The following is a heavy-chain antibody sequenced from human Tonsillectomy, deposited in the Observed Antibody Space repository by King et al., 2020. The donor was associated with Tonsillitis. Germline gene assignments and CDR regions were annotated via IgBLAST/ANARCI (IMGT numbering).Heavy chain of an antibody. V-gene: IGHV4-59*08. CDR3: ARPYSSSFWYFDL. CDR1: GGSISSYY. Sequence: QLQESGPGLVKPSETLVLTCTVSGGSISSYYWSWIRQPPGKGLEWIGFAHYSGSTNYNPSLKSRVTMSVYTSKSHFSLRLSSVTAADTAVYYCARPYSSSFWYFDLWGRGTLVTVSS. J-gene: IGHJ2*01. D-gene: IGHD6-6*01. CDR2: AHYSGST.